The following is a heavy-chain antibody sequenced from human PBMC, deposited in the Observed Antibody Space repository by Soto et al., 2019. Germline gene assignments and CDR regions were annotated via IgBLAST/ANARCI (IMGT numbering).Heavy chain of an antibody. D-gene: IGHD6-13*01. CDR1: GGSISSSSYY. J-gene: IGHJ5*02. Sequence: QLQLQESGPGLVKPSETLSLTCTVSGGSISSSSYYWGWIRQPPGKGLEWIGSIYYSGSTYYNPSLKSRVTISVDTSKNQFSLTLSSVTAADTAVYYCARGGTSSSWYLLGWFDPWGQGTLVTVSS. CDR2: IYYSGST. V-gene: IGHV4-39*01. CDR3: ARGGTSSSWYLLGWFDP.